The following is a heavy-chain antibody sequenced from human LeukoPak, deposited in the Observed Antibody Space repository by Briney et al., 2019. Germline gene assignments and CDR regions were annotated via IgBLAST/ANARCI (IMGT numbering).Heavy chain of an antibody. CDR3: ARRGGGGNPTDGAFDI. Sequence: TSETLSLTCTVSGGSISSYWSWIRQPPGKRPEWIGYIYYTGSTNYSPSLNSRVTMSVDTSKNQFSLKLSSVTAADTAVYYCARRGGGGNPTDGAFDIWGQGTMVTVSS. CDR2: IYYTGST. D-gene: IGHD4-23*01. J-gene: IGHJ3*02. V-gene: IGHV4-59*08. CDR1: GGSISSY.